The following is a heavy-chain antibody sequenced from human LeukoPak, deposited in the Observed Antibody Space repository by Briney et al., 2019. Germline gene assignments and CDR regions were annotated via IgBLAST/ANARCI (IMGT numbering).Heavy chain of an antibody. CDR3: AREYGGDLEGDYGMDV. V-gene: IGHV3-7*01. D-gene: IGHD2-21*02. Sequence: PGGSLRLSCAASGFTFSSYWMSWVRQAPGKGLEWVANIKQDGSEKYYVDSVKGRFTISRDNAKNSLYLQMNSLRAEDTAVYYCAREYGGDLEGDYGMDVWGQGTTVTVSS. J-gene: IGHJ6*02. CDR2: IKQDGSEK. CDR1: GFTFSSYW.